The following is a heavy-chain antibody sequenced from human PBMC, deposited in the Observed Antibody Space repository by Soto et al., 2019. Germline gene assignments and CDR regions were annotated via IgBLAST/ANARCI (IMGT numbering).Heavy chain of an antibody. J-gene: IGHJ4*02. Sequence: QVQLVQSGADVKKPGASVKVSCKDSGYTFSDYGISWVRQAPGQGLEWMGWISAKNGKTNFAQKFRGRLNMTTDTATRTVYMDLRSLKPDDTTLYYCTREPPETPPDYWGQGTLLTVSS. CDR1: GYTFSDYG. CDR3: TREPPETPPDY. V-gene: IGHV1-18*01. CDR2: ISAKNGKT.